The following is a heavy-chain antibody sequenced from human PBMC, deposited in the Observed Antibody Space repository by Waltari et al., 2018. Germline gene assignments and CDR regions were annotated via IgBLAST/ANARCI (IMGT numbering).Heavy chain of an antibody. CDR1: GGSISSSSYY. V-gene: IGHV4-39*07. D-gene: IGHD6-13*01. Sequence: QLQLQESGPGLVKPSETLSLTCTVSGGSISSSSYYWGWIRQPPGKGLEWIGSIYYSGSTYYNPSLKSRVTISVDTSKNQFSLKLSSVTAADTAVYYCARLPPVAAADYWGQGTLVTVSS. J-gene: IGHJ4*02. CDR3: ARLPPVAAADY. CDR2: IYYSGST.